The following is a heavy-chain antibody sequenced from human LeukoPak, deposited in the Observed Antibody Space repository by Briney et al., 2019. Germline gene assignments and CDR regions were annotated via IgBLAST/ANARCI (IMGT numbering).Heavy chain of an antibody. D-gene: IGHD3-10*01. CDR3: ARDLSGSYSVDY. Sequence: GGSLRLSCAASGFTFRGHGMHWVRQAPGKGLEWAAVISYDGSKKDYADSVKGRFTISRDSSKNTVYLQMNSLRTEDTAFYYCARDLSGSYSVDYWGQGTLVTVSS. CDR2: ISYDGSKK. CDR1: GFTFRGHG. J-gene: IGHJ4*02. V-gene: IGHV3-30-3*01.